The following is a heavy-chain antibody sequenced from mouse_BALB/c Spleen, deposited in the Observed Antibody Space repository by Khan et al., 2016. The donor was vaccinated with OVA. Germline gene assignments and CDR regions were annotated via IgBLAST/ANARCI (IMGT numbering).Heavy chain of an antibody. J-gene: IGHJ2*01. CDR3: AKHLIRYQYYFGH. CDR1: GFSLTDYG. D-gene: IGHD2-12*01. Sequence: QVQLKESGPGLVAPSQSLSITCTVSGFSLTDYGVSWISQPPGKGLEWLGVIWGGGITYYNSALKSRLSIRKEKSKSQDFLKMNSMQTDDTSMYYWAKHLIRYQYYFGHRGQGTTPPVSA. V-gene: IGHV2-6-5*01. CDR2: IWGGGIT.